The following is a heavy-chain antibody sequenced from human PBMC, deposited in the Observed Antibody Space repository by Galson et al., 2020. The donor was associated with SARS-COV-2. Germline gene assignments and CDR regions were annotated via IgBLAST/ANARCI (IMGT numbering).Heavy chain of an antibody. D-gene: IGHD3-10*01. CDR3: ARVRRYYASGSYWPTDFDY. V-gene: IGHV4-59*01. CDR2: IYYSGST. Sequence: SETLSLTCTVSGGSISSFYWSWSRQPPGKGLEWIGYIYYSGSTNYNSSLKSPCTMSVATSKNQFSLKMNSGTAADTAVYYCARVRRYYASGSYWPTDFDYWGQGTLVTVSS. CDR1: GGSISSFY. J-gene: IGHJ4*02.